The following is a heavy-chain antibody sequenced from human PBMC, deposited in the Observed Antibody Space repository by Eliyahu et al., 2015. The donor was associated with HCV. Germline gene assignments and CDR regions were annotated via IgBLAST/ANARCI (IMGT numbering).Heavy chain of an antibody. CDR2: IIPILGIA. Sequence: QVQLVQSGAEVKKPGSSVKVSCKASGGTFSSYAISWVRQAPGQGLEWMGRIIPILGIANYAQKFQGRVTITADKSTSTAYMELSSLRSEDTAVYYCASTLSKEMATMTFDYWGQGTLVTVSS. CDR3: ASTLSKEMATMTFDY. V-gene: IGHV1-69*04. J-gene: IGHJ4*02. CDR1: GGTFSSYA. D-gene: IGHD5-24*01.